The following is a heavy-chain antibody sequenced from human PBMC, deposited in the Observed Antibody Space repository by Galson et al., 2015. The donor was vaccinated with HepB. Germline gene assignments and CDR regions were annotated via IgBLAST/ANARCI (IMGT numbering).Heavy chain of an antibody. CDR1: GFSLSTNGVG. Sequence: PALVKPTQTLTLTCTFSGFSLSTNGVGVGWIRQPPGEALEWLALIYWDGDKHYSPSLKSRLTITKDTSKNQVVLTMTNMDPVDTATYYCAHRQTPGHSNIAAFLDWGQGTLVTVSS. V-gene: IGHV2-5*02. CDR3: AHRQTPGHSNIAAFLD. D-gene: IGHD6-6*01. J-gene: IGHJ4*02. CDR2: IYWDGDK.